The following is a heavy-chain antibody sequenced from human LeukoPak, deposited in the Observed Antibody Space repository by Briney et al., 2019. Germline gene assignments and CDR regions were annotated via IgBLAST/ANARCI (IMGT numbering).Heavy chain of an antibody. Sequence: ASVKVSCKASGYSFTSYGISWVRQTPGQGLEWMGWISAYNGNTNYAQKLQGRVTMTTDTSTSTAYMELKSLRSDDTAVYYCARDRYSSSWYFVDWFDPWGQGTLVTVSS. CDR2: ISAYNGNT. V-gene: IGHV1-18*01. CDR1: GYSFTSYG. CDR3: ARDRYSSSWYFVDWFDP. D-gene: IGHD6-13*01. J-gene: IGHJ5*02.